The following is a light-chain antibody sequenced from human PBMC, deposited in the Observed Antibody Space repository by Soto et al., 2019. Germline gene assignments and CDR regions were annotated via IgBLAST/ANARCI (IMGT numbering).Light chain of an antibody. CDR2: AAS. V-gene: IGKV1-39*01. J-gene: IGKJ1*01. Sequence: DIQMTQSTSSLSASVGDRVTITCRASQSISSYLNWYQQKPGKAPKLLIYAASSLQSGLPSRFSGSGSGTDFTLTISSLQPEDFATYYCQQSYSTPWTFGQGTKVDIK. CDR1: QSISSY. CDR3: QQSYSTPWT.